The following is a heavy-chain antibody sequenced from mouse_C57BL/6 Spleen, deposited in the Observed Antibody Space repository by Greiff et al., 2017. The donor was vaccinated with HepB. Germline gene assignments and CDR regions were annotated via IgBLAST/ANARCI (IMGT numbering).Heavy chain of an antibody. V-gene: IGHV2-2*01. CDR3: DRAYYGSYVGY. CDR2: IWSGGST. Sequence: QVQLQQSGPGLVQPSQSLSITCTVSGFSLTSYGVHWVRQSPGKGLEWLGVIWSGGSTDYNAAFISRLSISKDNSKSQVFIKMNSLQADDTAIYYCDRAYYGSYVGYWGQGTTLTVSS. CDR1: GFSLTSYG. J-gene: IGHJ2*01. D-gene: IGHD2-10*01.